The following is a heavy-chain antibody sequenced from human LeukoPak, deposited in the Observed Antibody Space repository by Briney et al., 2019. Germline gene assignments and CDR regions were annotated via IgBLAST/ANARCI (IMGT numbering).Heavy chain of an antibody. Sequence: GGSLRLSCAASGFTFSSYWMHWVRQAPGKGLEWVSGISGSATNTYYADSVKGRFTISRDNSQNTLYLQMSSLRAEDSAIYYCTKADGSGTYYTRPSDYWGQGTLVTVSP. CDR1: GFTFSSYW. V-gene: IGHV3-23*01. J-gene: IGHJ4*02. CDR3: TKADGSGTYYTRPSDY. CDR2: ISGSATNT. D-gene: IGHD3-10*01.